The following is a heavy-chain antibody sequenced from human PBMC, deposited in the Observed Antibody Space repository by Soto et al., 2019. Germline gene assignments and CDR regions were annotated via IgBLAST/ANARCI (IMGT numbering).Heavy chain of an antibody. V-gene: IGHV4-39*01. J-gene: IGHJ4*02. CDR3: ARPLTTEWELLINVY. CDR2: IYYSGST. D-gene: IGHD1-26*01. CDR1: GGSISSSSYY. Sequence: PSETLSLTCTVSGGSISSSSYYWGWIRQPPGKGLEWIGSIYYSGSTYYNPSLKSRVTISVDTSKNQFSLKLSSVTAADTAVYYCARPLTTEWELLINVYWGQGSLVTVSS.